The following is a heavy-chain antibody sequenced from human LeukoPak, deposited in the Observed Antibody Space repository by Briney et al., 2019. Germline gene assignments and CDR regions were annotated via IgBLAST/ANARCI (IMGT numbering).Heavy chain of an antibody. J-gene: IGHJ5*02. V-gene: IGHV3-23*01. CDR2: IIGSGDGT. Sequence: GGSLRLSCAASGFTFSSYAMTWVRQAPGKGLEWVSTIIGSGDGTYCADSVKGRFTVSRDNSKSTLFLQVDSLRAEDTAVYYCARVWFDPWGQGTLVTVSS. CDR1: GFTFSSYA. CDR3: ARVWFDP.